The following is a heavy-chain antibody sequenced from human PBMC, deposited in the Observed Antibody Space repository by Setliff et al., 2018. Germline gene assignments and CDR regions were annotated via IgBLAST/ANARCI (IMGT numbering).Heavy chain of an antibody. D-gene: IGHD3-3*01. CDR1: GFTFSSYS. V-gene: IGHV3-48*01. CDR2: ISSSSSTI. Sequence: PGGSLRLSCAASGFTFSSYSMNWVRQAPGKGLEWVSYISSSSSTIYYADSVKGRFTISRDNAKNSLYLQMNSLRAEDTAVYYCAREVNDNFWSGYLYYYGMDVWGQGTTVTVSS. J-gene: IGHJ6*02. CDR3: AREVNDNFWSGYLYYYGMDV.